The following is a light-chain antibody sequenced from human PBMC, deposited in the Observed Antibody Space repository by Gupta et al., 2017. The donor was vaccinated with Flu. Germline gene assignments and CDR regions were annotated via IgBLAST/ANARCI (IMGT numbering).Light chain of an antibody. CDR2: EVS. CDR3: NSYTSSSTWV. J-gene: IGLJ3*02. CDR1: SSDVGGYNY. V-gene: IGLV2-14*01. Sequence: QSALTQPASVSGSPGQSITISCTGSSSDVGGYNYISWYQQHPGKAPKLMISEVSNRPSGVSNRFSGSKSGNTASLTISGLQAEDEADYYCNSYTSSSTWVFGGGTKLTVL.